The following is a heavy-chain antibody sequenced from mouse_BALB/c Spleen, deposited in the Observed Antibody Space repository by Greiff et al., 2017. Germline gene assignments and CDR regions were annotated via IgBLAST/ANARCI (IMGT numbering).Heavy chain of an antibody. D-gene: IGHD2-4*01. V-gene: IGHV1S81*02. CDR1: GYTFTSYW. CDR3: ARRGYDYDGMSRFDD. CDR2: INPSNGRT. Sequence: QVQLQQPGAELVKPGASVKLSCKASGYTFTSYWMHWVKQRPGQGLEWIGEINPSNGRTNYNEKFKSKATLTVDKSSSTAYMQLSSLTSEDSAVYYCARRGYDYDGMSRFDDWGQGTTLTVSS. J-gene: IGHJ2*01.